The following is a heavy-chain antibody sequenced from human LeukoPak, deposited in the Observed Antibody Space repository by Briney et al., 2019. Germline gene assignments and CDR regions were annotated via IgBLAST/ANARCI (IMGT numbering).Heavy chain of an antibody. Sequence: SQPLSLTCTVSGGPIMNGPHYWHWIRQPAGKGLEWVGRIYISGGTYYNPSLKSRVTISIDTSKNQVSLDLRSVTAADTAVYYCARWSYGGFDALDVWGQGTMVTVSS. CDR1: GGPIMNGPHY. CDR2: IYISGGT. CDR3: ARWSYGGFDALDV. D-gene: IGHD4-23*01. V-gene: IGHV4-61*02. J-gene: IGHJ3*01.